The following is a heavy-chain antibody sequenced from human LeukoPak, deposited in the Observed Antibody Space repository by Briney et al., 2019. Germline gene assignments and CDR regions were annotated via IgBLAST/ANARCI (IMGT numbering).Heavy chain of an antibody. CDR1: GGSISSSNW. Sequence: SETLCLTCAVSGGSISSSNWWSWVRQPPGKGLEWIGEIYHSGSTNYNPSLKSRVTISVDKSKNQFSLKLSSVTAADTAVYYCASFILTGSINWFDPWGQGTLVTVSS. CDR3: ASFILTGSINWFDP. V-gene: IGHV4-4*02. D-gene: IGHD3-9*01. CDR2: IYHSGST. J-gene: IGHJ5*02.